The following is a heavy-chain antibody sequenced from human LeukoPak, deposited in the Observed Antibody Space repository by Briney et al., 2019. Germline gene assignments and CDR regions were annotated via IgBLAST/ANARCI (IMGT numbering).Heavy chain of an antibody. V-gene: IGHV1-18*01. CDR2: ISAYNGNT. CDR1: GYTFTSYG. CDR3: ARGDCTNGVCYRLHDY. J-gene: IGHJ4*02. Sequence: ASVKVSCKASGYTFTSYGISWVRQAPGQGLEWMGWISAYNGNTNYAQKLQGRVTMNTDTSTSTAYVELRSLRSDDTAVYYCARGDCTNGVCYRLHDYWGQGTLVTVSS. D-gene: IGHD2-8*01.